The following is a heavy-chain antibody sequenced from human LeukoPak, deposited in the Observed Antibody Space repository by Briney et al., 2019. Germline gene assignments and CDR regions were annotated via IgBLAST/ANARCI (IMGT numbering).Heavy chain of an antibody. J-gene: IGHJ4*02. V-gene: IGHV3-74*01. CDR1: GFTFSSYW. CDR3: ARAGSGSYLDYFDY. Sequence: GGSLRLSCAASGFTFSSYWMHWVRQAPGKGLVWVSRINSDGSTTSYADSVMGRFTISRDNAKNSLYLQMNSLRAEDTAVYYCARAGSGSYLDYFDYWGQGTLVTVSS. CDR2: INSDGSTT. D-gene: IGHD1-26*01.